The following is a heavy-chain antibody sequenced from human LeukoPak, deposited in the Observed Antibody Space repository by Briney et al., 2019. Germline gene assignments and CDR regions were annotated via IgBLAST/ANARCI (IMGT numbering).Heavy chain of an antibody. V-gene: IGHV3-23*01. CDR3: AKELAAGVSPSFDY. CDR2: ISGSGGST. D-gene: IGHD6-13*01. J-gene: IGHJ4*02. Sequence: TGGSLRLSCTASGFTFSSDAMSWVRQAPGKGLEWVSGISGSGGSTYYADSVKGRFTISRDNSKNTLYLQMNSLRAEDTAVYYCAKELAAGVSPSFDYWGQGTLVTVSS. CDR1: GFTFSSDA.